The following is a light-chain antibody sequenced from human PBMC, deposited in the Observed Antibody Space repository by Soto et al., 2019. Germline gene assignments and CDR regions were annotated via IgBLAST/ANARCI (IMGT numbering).Light chain of an antibody. CDR2: DVS. CDR1: SSDVGGYNY. CDR3: CSYAGSYRGV. Sequence: ALTQPRSVSGSPGQSVTISCTGTSSDVGGYNYVSWYQQHPGKAPKLMIYDVSKRPSGVPDRFSGSKSGNTASLTISGLQAEDAADYYCCSYAGSYRGVFGTGTKVTVL. J-gene: IGLJ1*01. V-gene: IGLV2-11*01.